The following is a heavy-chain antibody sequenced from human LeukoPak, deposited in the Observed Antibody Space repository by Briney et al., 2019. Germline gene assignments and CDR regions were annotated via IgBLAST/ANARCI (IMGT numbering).Heavy chain of an antibody. CDR1: GVSFSGYY. CDR3: AGVRGVNCSSTSCDFDY. Sequence: SETLSLTCAVYGVSFSGYYWSWIRQPPGKGLEWIGEINHSGSTNYNPSLKSRVTISVDTSKNQFSLKLSSVTAADTAVYYCAGVRGVNCSSTSCDFDYWGQGTLVTVSS. V-gene: IGHV4-34*01. J-gene: IGHJ4*02. CDR2: INHSGST. D-gene: IGHD2-2*01.